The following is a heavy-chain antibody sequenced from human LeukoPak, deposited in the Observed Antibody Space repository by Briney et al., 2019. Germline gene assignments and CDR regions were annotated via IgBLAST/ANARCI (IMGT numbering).Heavy chain of an antibody. J-gene: IGHJ4*02. CDR2: IYYSGST. Sequence: PSETLSLTCIVSGGSVSSNNYYWGWIRQPPGKGLEWIGSIYYSGSTYYNPSLKSRVTISIDTSKNQFSLRLSSATAADTAVYYCARGSTFLGRPGVGFDYWGQGTLVTVSS. D-gene: IGHD1-26*01. V-gene: IGHV4-39*01. CDR3: ARGSTFLGRPGVGFDY. CDR1: GGSVSSNNYY.